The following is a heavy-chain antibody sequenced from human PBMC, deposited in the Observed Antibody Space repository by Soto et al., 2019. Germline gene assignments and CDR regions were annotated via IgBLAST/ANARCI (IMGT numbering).Heavy chain of an antibody. D-gene: IGHD1-26*01. V-gene: IGHV4-28*01. CDR1: GYSISSSNW. J-gene: IGHJ4*02. CDR2: IYYSGTT. CDR3: ARREIQGPIDY. Sequence: QVQLQESGPGLVKPSDTLSLTCAVSGYSISSSNWWGWIRQPPGKGLEWIGYIYYSGTTYYNPSLKSRVAMSVDTAKNQFSLKLTSVTAVDTAVYYCARREIQGPIDYWGQGTLVTVSS.